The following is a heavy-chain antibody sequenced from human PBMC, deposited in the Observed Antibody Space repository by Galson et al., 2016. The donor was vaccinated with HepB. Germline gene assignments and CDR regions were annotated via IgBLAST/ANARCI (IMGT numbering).Heavy chain of an antibody. CDR1: GFTFSCCG. D-gene: IGHD4-23*01. CDR2: TWHDGSDE. Sequence: SLRLSCAASGFTFSCCGMHWVRQAPGKGLEWVAVTWHDGSDERYADFVKGRFTISRDNSKNTLYLYMNNLRAEDTAVYYCARPSSRLEVFGGDAFDIWGQGTLVTVSS. J-gene: IGHJ3*02. CDR3: ARPSSRLEVFGGDAFDI. V-gene: IGHV3-33*08.